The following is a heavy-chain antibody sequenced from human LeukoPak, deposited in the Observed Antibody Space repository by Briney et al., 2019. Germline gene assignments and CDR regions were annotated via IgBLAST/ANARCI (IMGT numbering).Heavy chain of an antibody. CDR1: GFTFSSYS. V-gene: IGHV3-21*04. D-gene: IGHD6-13*01. Sequence: TGGSLRLSCAASGFTFSSYSMNWVRQAPGKGLEWVSSISSSSSYIYYADSVKGRFTISRDNAKNSLYLQMNSLRAEDTAVYYCARTIIAAAATFDYWGQGTLVTVSS. CDR3: ARTIIAAAATFDY. CDR2: ISSSSSYI. J-gene: IGHJ4*02.